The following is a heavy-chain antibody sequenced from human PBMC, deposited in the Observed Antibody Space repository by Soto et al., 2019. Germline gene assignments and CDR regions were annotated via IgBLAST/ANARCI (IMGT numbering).Heavy chain of an antibody. V-gene: IGHV1-3*01. D-gene: IGHD6-6*01. Sequence: QVQLVQSGAEVKKPGASVKVSCKASGYTFTSYAMHWVRQAPGQRLEWMGWINAGNGNTKYSQKFQGRVTITRDTSASTAYMELSSLRSEDTAVYYCARLGAARYWRSGNWFDPWGQGTLVTVSS. CDR1: GYTFTSYA. CDR3: ARLGAARYWRSGNWFDP. CDR2: INAGNGNT. J-gene: IGHJ5*02.